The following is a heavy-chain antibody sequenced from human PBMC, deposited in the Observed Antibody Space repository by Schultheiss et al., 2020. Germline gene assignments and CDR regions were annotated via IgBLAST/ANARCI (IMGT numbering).Heavy chain of an antibody. CDR1: GGTFSSYA. V-gene: IGHV1-69*06. CDR2: IIPIFGTA. Sequence: SVKVSGKASGGTFSSYAISWVRQAPGQGLEWMGGIIPIFGTANYAQKFQGRVTITADKSTSTAYMELSSLRSEDTAVYYCARERGGYYYDSSGLIDYWGQGTL. D-gene: IGHD3-22*01. CDR3: ARERGGYYYDSSGLIDY. J-gene: IGHJ4*02.